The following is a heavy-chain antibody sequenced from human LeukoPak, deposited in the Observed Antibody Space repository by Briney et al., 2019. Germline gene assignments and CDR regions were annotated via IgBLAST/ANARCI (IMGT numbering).Heavy chain of an antibody. D-gene: IGHD6-13*01. J-gene: IGHJ4*02. Sequence: PGGSLRLSCAASGFTFSSYGMHWVRQAPGKGLEWVANIKQDETEKFYLGSVEGRFTISRDNAKNSLYLQMNSLRAEDTAMYYCARGYSSSWYDWGQGTLVTVSS. CDR1: GFTFSSYG. CDR2: IKQDETEK. CDR3: ARGYSSSWYD. V-gene: IGHV3-7*03.